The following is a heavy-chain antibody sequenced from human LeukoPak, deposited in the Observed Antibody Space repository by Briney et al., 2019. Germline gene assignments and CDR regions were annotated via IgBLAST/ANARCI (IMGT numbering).Heavy chain of an antibody. V-gene: IGHV1-2*02. J-gene: IGHJ6*03. CDR3: ARGESVTMIPNPYYMDV. Sequence: ASVKVSCKASGYTFTGYYMHWVRQAPGQGLEWMGWINPNSGGTNYAQKFQGRVTMTRDTSISTAYMELSRLRSDDTAVYYCARGESVTMIPNPYYMDVWGKGTTVTVSS. CDR2: INPNSGGT. D-gene: IGHD3-22*01. CDR1: GYTFTGYY.